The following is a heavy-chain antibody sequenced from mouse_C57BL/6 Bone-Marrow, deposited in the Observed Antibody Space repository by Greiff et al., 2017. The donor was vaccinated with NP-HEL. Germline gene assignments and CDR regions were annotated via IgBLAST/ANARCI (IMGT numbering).Heavy chain of an antibody. CDR1: GYTFTSYW. CDR3: AREELRRDFDY. V-gene: IGHV1-53*01. CDR2: INPSNGGT. J-gene: IGHJ2*01. Sequence: VQGVESGTELVKPGASVKLSCKASGYTFTSYWMHWVKQRPGQGLEWIGNINPSNGGTNYNEKFKSKATLTVDKSSSTAYMQLSSLTSEDSAVYYCAREELRRDFDYWGQGTTLTVSS. D-gene: IGHD2-4*01.